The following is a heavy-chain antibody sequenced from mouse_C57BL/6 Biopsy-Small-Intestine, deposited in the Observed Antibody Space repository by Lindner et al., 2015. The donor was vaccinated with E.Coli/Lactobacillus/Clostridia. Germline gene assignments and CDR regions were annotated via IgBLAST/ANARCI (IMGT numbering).Heavy chain of an antibody. D-gene: IGHD2-3*01. V-gene: IGHV14-2*01. CDR1: GFNIRDYY. CDR2: IDPEDGET. CDR3: ARGLLGPEWYFDV. Sequence: VQLQESGAELVKPGASVKLSCTASGFNIRDYYMHWVKQRTEQGLEWIGRIDPEDGETKYAPKFQGKATITADTSSNTAYLQLSSLTSEDTAVYYCARGLLGPEWYFDVWGTGTTVTVSS. J-gene: IGHJ1*03.